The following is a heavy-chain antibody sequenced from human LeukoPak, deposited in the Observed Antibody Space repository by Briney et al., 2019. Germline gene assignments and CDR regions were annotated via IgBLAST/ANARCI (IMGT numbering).Heavy chain of an antibody. CDR3: ARELFGSGSCADQ. J-gene: IGHJ4*02. V-gene: IGHV3-33*01. CDR1: GFTFSSYA. Sequence: GRSLTLSCTAHGFTFSSYAIHWIRQAPGKGLEWLALVWHDGSNSYYSEAVKGRSTISIDNSKNTVYLQINSLRAEDAAVCYGARELFGSGSCADQWGQGTRVTVSS. D-gene: IGHD3-10*01. CDR2: VWHDGSNS.